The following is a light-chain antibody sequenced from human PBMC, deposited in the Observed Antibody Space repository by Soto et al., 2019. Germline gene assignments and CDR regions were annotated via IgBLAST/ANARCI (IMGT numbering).Light chain of an antibody. CDR3: SSYAGSNNLGV. CDR1: SSDVGGYNY. CDR2: EVS. J-gene: IGLJ1*01. Sequence: QSALTQPPSASVSPGQSVTISCTGTSSDVGGYNYVSWYQQHPGKAPQLMIYEVSKRPSGVPDRFSGSKSDNTASLTVSGLQAEDEADYYCSSYAGSNNLGVFGTGTKVTVL. V-gene: IGLV2-8*01.